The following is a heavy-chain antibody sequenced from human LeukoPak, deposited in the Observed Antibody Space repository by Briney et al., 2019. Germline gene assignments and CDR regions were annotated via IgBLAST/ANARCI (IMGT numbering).Heavy chain of an antibody. CDR2: VNESGGT. Sequence: PSETLSLTCAVYIDSFSNYHWNWIRQTPTKGMEWIGEVNESGGTNISPSLRSRVILSVDTSKNQFSLKLSSVTAADTAVYYCARDQGKYGSGWPPDNWFDPWGQGTLVTVSS. V-gene: IGHV4-34*01. CDR3: ARDQGKYGSGWPPDNWFDP. J-gene: IGHJ5*02. CDR1: IDSFSNYH. D-gene: IGHD6-19*01.